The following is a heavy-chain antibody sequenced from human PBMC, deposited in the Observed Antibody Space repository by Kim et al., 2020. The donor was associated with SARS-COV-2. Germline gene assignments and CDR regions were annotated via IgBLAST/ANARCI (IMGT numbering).Heavy chain of an antibody. CDR3: ARGDAIFNFYYGMDV. J-gene: IGHJ6*02. Sequence: ADSGRGRFTIARDDAKGSLYLQMNSLRAEDTAVYYCARGDAIFNFYYGMDVWGRGTTVTVSS. D-gene: IGHD2-21*01. V-gene: IGHV3-48*03.